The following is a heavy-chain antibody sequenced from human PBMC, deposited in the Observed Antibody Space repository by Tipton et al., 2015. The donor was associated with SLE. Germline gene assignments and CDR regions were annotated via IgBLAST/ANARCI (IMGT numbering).Heavy chain of an antibody. CDR3: ARDSMITFGYNWFDP. CDR1: GYSISSGYY. D-gene: IGHD3-16*01. V-gene: IGHV4-38-2*02. CDR2: IYHSGST. Sequence: TLSLTCDVSGYSISSGYYWGWIRQPPGKGLQWIGNIYHSGSTYYSPSLKSRVTISLDTSKNQFSLKLSSVTAADTAVYYCARDSMITFGYNWFDPWGQGTLVTVSS. J-gene: IGHJ5*02.